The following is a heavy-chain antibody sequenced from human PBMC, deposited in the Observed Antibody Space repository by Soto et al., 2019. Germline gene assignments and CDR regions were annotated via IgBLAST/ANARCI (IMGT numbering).Heavy chain of an antibody. V-gene: IGHV1-69*13. D-gene: IGHD3-22*01. Sequence: GASVKVSCKASGGTFSSYAISWVRQAPGQGLEWMGGIIPIFGTANYAQKFQGRVTITADESTSTAYMELSSLRSEDTAVYYCARVYYDSSGYYSTFDYWGQGTLVTVSS. CDR2: IIPIFGTA. CDR1: GGTFSSYA. J-gene: IGHJ4*02. CDR3: ARVYYDSSGYYSTFDY.